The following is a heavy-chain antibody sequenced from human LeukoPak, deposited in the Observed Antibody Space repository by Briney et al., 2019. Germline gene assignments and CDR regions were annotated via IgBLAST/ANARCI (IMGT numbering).Heavy chain of an antibody. CDR3: TKRIIGYCSGDSCYYDY. Sequence: GGSLRLSCEASGLTFSNYAMSWVRQAPGKGLEWLAAISGSGSNTYYADSVEGRFTISRGNSKNTLYLQINSLRAEDTAVYYCTKRIIGYCSGDSCYYDYWGHGTLLTVSS. J-gene: IGHJ4*01. D-gene: IGHD2-15*01. CDR1: GLTFSNYA. CDR2: ISGSGSNT. V-gene: IGHV3-23*01.